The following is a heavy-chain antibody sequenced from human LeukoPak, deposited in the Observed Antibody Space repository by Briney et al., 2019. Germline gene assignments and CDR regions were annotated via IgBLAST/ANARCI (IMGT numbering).Heavy chain of an antibody. J-gene: IGHJ4*02. CDR2: IYTSGST. CDR1: GGSISSYY. D-gene: IGHD6-13*01. Sequence: SETLSLTCTVSGGSISSYYWSWIRQPPGKGLEWIGRIYTSGSTNYNPSLKSRVTISVDTSKNQFSLKLSSVTAADTAEYYCARDLSGIAAAGNFDYWGQGTLVTVSS. CDR3: ARDLSGIAAAGNFDY. V-gene: IGHV4-4*07.